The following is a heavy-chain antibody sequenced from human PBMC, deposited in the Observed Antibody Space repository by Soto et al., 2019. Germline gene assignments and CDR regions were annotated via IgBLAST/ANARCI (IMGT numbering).Heavy chain of an antibody. CDR3: AKRYCSGGSCYYLDY. V-gene: IGHV3-30-3*01. CDR2: ISYDGST. CDR1: GFTFSSYA. J-gene: IGHJ4*02. Sequence: GGSLRLSCAASGFTFSSYAMHWVRQAPGKGLEWVAVISYDGSTYYADSVKGRFTISRDNSENTLYLQMNSLRAEDTAVYYCAKRYCSGGSCYYLDYWGQGTLVTVSS. D-gene: IGHD2-15*01.